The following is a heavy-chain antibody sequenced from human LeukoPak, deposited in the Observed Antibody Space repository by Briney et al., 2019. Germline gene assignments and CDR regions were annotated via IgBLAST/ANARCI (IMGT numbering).Heavy chain of an antibody. Sequence: GRSLRLSCAASGFTFDDYAMHWVRQAPGKGLEWVSGISWNSGSIGYADSVKGRFTIPRDNAKNSLYLQMNSLRAEDTALYYCAKGLEDYWGQGTLVTVSS. CDR2: ISWNSGSI. J-gene: IGHJ4*02. CDR1: GFTFDDYA. CDR3: AKGLEDY. V-gene: IGHV3-9*01.